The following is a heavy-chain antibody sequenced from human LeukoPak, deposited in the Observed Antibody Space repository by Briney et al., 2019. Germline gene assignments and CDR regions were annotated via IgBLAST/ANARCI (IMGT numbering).Heavy chain of an antibody. Sequence: GGSLRLSCTASGFTFGDYAMSWVRQAPGKGLEWVGFIRSKAYGGTTEYAASVKGRFTISRDDSKSIAYLQMNSLKTEDTAVYYCTRDHSIVGATELPEYWGQGTLVTVSS. CDR3: TRDHSIVGATELPEY. D-gene: IGHD1-26*01. CDR1: GFTFGDYA. V-gene: IGHV3-49*04. CDR2: IRSKAYGGTT. J-gene: IGHJ4*02.